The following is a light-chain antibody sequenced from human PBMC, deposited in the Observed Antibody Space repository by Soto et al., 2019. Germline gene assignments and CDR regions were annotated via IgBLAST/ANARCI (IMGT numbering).Light chain of an antibody. Sequence: EIVLTQPPATLSLSPGERATLSCRASQSVDNYLAWYQQKPGQAPRLLIYAASKRATGIPGRFSGSGSGTDFTLTISSLEPEDFAVYYCQHRREWPRTFGQGTKLDIK. CDR2: AAS. V-gene: IGKV3-11*01. CDR3: QHRREWPRT. CDR1: QSVDNY. J-gene: IGKJ2*02.